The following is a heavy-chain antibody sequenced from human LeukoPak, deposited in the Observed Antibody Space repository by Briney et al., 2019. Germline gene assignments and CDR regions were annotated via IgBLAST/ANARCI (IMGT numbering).Heavy chain of an antibody. CDR1: GYTFTSYS. CDR3: ARGYCSSTSCPYGMDV. CDR2: INAYNGNT. J-gene: IGHJ6*02. V-gene: IGHV1-18*01. D-gene: IGHD2-2*01. Sequence: ASVKVSCKASGYTFTSYSISWVRQAPGQGLEWMGWINAYNGNTNYAQKLQGRVTMTTDTSTSTAYMELRSLRSDDTAVYYCARGYCSSTSCPYGMDVWGQGTTVTVSS.